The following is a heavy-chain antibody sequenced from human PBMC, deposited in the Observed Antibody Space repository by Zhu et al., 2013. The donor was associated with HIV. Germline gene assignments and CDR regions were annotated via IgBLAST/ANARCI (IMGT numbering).Heavy chain of an antibody. CDR2: MNPDSGDT. CDR1: PYTFSSYD. Sequence: QVQLVQSGAEVKKPGASVKVSCKAPPYTFSSYDISWVRQATGQGLEWMGWMNPDSGDTGYAQNFQGRVTMTRNTSISTAYMELNNLRSDDTAVYYCARGEGEYSSSSSYYYYGMDVWGQGTTVTVSS. V-gene: IGHV1-8*01. J-gene: IGHJ6*02. CDR3: ARGEGEYSSSSSYYYYGMDV. D-gene: IGHD6-6*01.